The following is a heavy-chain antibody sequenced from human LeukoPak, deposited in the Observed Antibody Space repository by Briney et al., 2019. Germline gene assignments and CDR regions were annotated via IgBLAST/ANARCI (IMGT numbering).Heavy chain of an antibody. V-gene: IGHV1-46*01. CDR3: ARSPNYYYYMDV. CDR1: GYAFTSYY. Sequence: GASVKVSCKASGYAFTSYYMHWVRQAPGQGLEWMGIINPSGGSTSYAQKFQGRVTMTRDMSTSTVYMELSSLRSEDTAVYYCARSPNYYYYMDVWGKGTTVTVSS. J-gene: IGHJ6*03. CDR2: INPSGGST.